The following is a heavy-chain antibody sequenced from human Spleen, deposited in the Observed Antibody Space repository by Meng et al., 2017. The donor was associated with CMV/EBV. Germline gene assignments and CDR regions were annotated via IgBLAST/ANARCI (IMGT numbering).Heavy chain of an antibody. CDR3: AREYTTAWDNWLDP. J-gene: IGHJ5*02. CDR1: GYSFGTYW. V-gene: IGHV5-51*01. D-gene: IGHD2-2*02. CDR2: IYPDDSDT. Sequence: GGSLRLSCKGSGYSFGTYWIGWVRQMPGKGLEWMGTIYPDDSDTRYSPSFQGQVTISADKSKSTAYLQWSSLKASDTAVYYCAREYTTAWDNWLDPWGQGTLVTLL.